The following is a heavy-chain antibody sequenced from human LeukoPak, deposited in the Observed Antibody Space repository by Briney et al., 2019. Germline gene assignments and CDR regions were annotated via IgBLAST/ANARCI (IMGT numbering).Heavy chain of an antibody. Sequence: SETLSLTCTVSGYSISSGYYWGWIRQPPGKGLEWIGRIHASGSTRYNPSLKSRVTMSLDTSRNQLSLRLSSVTAADTAVYYCARDHKWLTYYYYYGMDVWGQGTTVTVSS. V-gene: IGHV4-38-2*02. D-gene: IGHD6-19*01. J-gene: IGHJ6*02. CDR3: ARDHKWLTYYYYYGMDV. CDR2: IHASGST. CDR1: GYSISSGYY.